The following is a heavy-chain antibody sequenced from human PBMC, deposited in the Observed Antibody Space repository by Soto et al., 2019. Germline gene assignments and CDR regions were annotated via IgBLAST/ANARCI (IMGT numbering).Heavy chain of an antibody. CDR2: VFHSGTT. Sequence: SETLSLSCTVSGGSISSYYWSWIRQPPGKGLEWIGSVFHSGTTYSTPSLKTRLTISVDTSKNQFSLDLNAVTAADTAVYYCVRDFGDLHDFWSGSDYWGQGIPVTVSS. V-gene: IGHV4-59*12. D-gene: IGHD3-3*01. CDR3: VRDFGDLHDFWSGSDY. CDR1: GGSISSYY. J-gene: IGHJ4*02.